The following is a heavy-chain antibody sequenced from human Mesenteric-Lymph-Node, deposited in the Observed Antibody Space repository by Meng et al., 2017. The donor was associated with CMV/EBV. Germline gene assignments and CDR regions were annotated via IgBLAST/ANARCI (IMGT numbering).Heavy chain of an antibody. Sequence: GGSFSGKYWSWIRQPPGKGLEWIGEINHSGSTNYKSSLKSRVTITVDTSKNQFSLKLTSVTAADTAVYYCARMDYYGSGSWRRNWFDPWGQGTLVTSPQ. D-gene: IGHD3-10*01. J-gene: IGHJ5*02. CDR3: ARMDYYGSGSWRRNWFDP. CDR1: GGSFSGKY. V-gene: IGHV4-34*01. CDR2: INHSGST.